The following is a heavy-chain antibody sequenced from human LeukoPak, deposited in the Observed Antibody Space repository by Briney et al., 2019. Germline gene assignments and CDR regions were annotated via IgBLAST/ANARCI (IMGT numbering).Heavy chain of an antibody. Sequence: WGSLRLSCAASGFTFSSYAMSWVRQAPGKGLEWVSAISGSGGSTYYADSVKGRFTISRDNSKNTLYLQMNSLRAEDTAVYYCAKPFAKVTAIPRYFQHWGQGTLVTVSS. CDR3: AKPFAKVTAIPRYFQH. CDR2: ISGSGGST. CDR1: GFTFSSYA. V-gene: IGHV3-23*01. J-gene: IGHJ1*01. D-gene: IGHD2-21*02.